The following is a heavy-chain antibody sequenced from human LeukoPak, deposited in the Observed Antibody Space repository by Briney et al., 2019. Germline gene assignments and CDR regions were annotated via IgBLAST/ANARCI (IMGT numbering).Heavy chain of an antibody. Sequence: PGGSLRLSCAASGFTFSSYSMNWVRQAPGKGLEWVSSISSSSSYIYYADSVKGRFTIPRDNAKNSLYLQMNSLRAEDTAVYYCARESTPLPYSSGWSASGSNWWGTGDYWGQGTLVTVSS. V-gene: IGHV3-21*01. D-gene: IGHD6-19*01. CDR1: GFTFSSYS. CDR2: ISSSSSYI. CDR3: ARESTPLPYSSGWSASGSNWWGTGDY. J-gene: IGHJ4*02.